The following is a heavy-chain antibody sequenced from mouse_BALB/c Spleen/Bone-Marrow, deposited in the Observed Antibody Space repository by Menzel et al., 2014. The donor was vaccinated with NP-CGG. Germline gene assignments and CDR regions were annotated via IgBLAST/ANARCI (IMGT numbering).Heavy chain of an antibody. CDR2: ISSGSSTI. J-gene: IGHJ2*01. Sequence: EVKLVESGGGLVQPGGSRKLSCAASGFTFSSFGMHWVRQAPERGLEWVAYISSGSSTIFYADTVKGRFTISRDNPKNTLFLQMSTVKSEDAALYFCTREGKWENFVYWGPGTPLSVSS. CDR1: GFTFSSFG. D-gene: IGHD4-1*01. CDR3: TREGKWENFVY. V-gene: IGHV5-17*02.